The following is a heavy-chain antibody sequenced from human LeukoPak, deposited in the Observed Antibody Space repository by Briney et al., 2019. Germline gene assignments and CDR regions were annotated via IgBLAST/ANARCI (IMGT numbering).Heavy chain of an antibody. D-gene: IGHD3-10*01. CDR1: GYIFTNYW. CDR3: ARHNASGNFFDF. CDR2: IYPADSNS. Sequence: GESLKISCKGSGYIFTNYWFGWVRQMPGKGLEWMGIIYPADSNSRYSPSFRGQVTISADKSTSTAYLQWSSLKASDTAMYYCARHNASGNFFDFWGQGTLVTASS. V-gene: IGHV5-51*01. J-gene: IGHJ4*02.